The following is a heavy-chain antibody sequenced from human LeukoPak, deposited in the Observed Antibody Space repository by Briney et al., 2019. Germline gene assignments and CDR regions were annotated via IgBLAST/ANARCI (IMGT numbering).Heavy chain of an antibody. CDR3: ARAIGSGSPYYYYYGMDV. CDR1: GFTFSSYD. CDR2: IGTAGDT. J-gene: IGHJ6*02. D-gene: IGHD3-10*01. Sequence: GGSLRLSCAASGFTFSSYDMHWVRQATGKGLEWVSAIGTAGDTYYPGSVKGRLTISRENAKNSLYLQMNSLRAGDTAVYYCARAIGSGSPYYYYYGMDVWGQGTTVTVSS. V-gene: IGHV3-13*01.